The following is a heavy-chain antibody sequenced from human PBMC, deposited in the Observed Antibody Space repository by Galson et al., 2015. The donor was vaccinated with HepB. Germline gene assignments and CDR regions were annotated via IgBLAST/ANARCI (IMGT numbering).Heavy chain of an antibody. CDR3: ARDFLWGHSPAYGMDV. CDR2: ISSGSDFI. V-gene: IGHV3-21*01. Sequence: SLRLSCAASGFTLNMYPMNWVRQAPGKGLDWVSFISSGSDFIYYGDSVKGRFTISRDNAKNSVFLQMHSLGAEDTAVYYCARDFLWGHSPAYGMDVWGQGTTVTVSS. J-gene: IGHJ6*02. CDR1: GFTLNMYP. D-gene: IGHD3-10*01.